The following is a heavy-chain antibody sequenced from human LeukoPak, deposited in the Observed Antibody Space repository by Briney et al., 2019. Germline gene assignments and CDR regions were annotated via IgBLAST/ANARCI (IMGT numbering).Heavy chain of an antibody. CDR3: TRYFYSGGYYPLDY. J-gene: IGHJ4*02. D-gene: IGHD1-26*01. Sequence: GGSLRLSCAASGFTFSDHYMEWVRQAPGKGLEWVGRIRKKVNSSTTEYAASVRGRFTISRDDSKNSLYLQMNSLKTEDTAVYYCTRYFYSGGYYPLDYWGQGTLVTVSS. CDR1: GFTFSDHY. CDR2: IRKKVNSSTT. V-gene: IGHV3-72*01.